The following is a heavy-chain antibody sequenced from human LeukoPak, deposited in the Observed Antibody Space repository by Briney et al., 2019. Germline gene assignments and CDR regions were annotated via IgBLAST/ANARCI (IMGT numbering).Heavy chain of an antibody. D-gene: IGHD3-10*01. J-gene: IGHJ4*02. CDR2: ISGRGDRT. CDR3: AKVLRGVVDPYFDP. V-gene: IGHV3-23*01. Sequence: GGSLRHSSSAHGFTFFAYAMIWFRHAPGKELLWVSAISGRGDRTYYADSANGRFTVSRDTSKNTLFLLLNSRRAAAKAVFYCAKVLRGVVDPYFDPWGQRPLVPVSS. CDR1: GFTFFAYA.